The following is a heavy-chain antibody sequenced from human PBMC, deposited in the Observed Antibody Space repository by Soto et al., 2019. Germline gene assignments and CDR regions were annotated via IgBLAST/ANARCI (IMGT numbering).Heavy chain of an antibody. V-gene: IGHV3-15*07. D-gene: IGHD2-15*01. Sequence: GGSLRLSCAASGFIFRDAWMNWVRQAPGKGLEWVGRIKTRIDGGTTDYAGPVKGRFTISRDDSKNTLFLQMNSLKSEDTAVYYCSTDDLGRDSGGYPPFDYWGQGSLVTVSS. CDR1: GFIFRDAW. CDR2: IKTRIDGGTT. J-gene: IGHJ4*02. CDR3: STDDLGRDSGGYPPFDY.